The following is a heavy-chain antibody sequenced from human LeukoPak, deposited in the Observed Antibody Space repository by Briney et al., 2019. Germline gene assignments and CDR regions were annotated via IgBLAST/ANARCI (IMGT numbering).Heavy chain of an antibody. D-gene: IGHD2-21*02. J-gene: IGHJ4*02. V-gene: IGHV1-8*02. CDR1: GYTFTSYY. Sequence: ASVKVSCKASGYTFTSYYMHWVRQATGQGLEWMGWMNPNSGNTGYAQRFQGRVTMTRNTSISTAYMELSSLRSEDTAVYYCARGRLGAYCGGDCYYDYWGQGTLVTVSS. CDR3: ARGRLGAYCGGDCYYDY. CDR2: MNPNSGNT.